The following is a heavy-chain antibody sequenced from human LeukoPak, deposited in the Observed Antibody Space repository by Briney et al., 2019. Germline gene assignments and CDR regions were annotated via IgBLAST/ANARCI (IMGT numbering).Heavy chain of an antibody. J-gene: IGHJ2*01. D-gene: IGHD5-18*01. CDR1: GGSISSGDYY. Sequence: PSETLSLTCTVSGGSISSGDYYWSWIRQPPGKGLEWIGYIYYSGSTYYNPSLKSRVTISVDTSKNQFSLKLSSVTAADTAVYYCARDMRDTAMLTWYFDLWGRGTLVTVSS. CDR2: IYYSGST. CDR3: ARDMRDTAMLTWYFDL. V-gene: IGHV4-30-4*01.